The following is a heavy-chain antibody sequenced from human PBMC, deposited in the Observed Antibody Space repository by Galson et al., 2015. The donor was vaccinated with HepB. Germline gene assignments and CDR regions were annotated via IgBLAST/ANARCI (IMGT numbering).Heavy chain of an antibody. CDR2: MNPNSGNT. V-gene: IGHV1-8*01. D-gene: IGHD6-13*01. CDR3: ARGRPGIAAAEDY. Sequence: SVKVSCRASGYTFTSYDINWVRQATGQGLEWMGWMNPNSGNTGYAQKFQGRVTMTRNTSISTAYMELSSLRSEDTAVYYCARGRPGIAAAEDYWGQGTLVTVSS. CDR1: GYTFTSYD. J-gene: IGHJ4*02.